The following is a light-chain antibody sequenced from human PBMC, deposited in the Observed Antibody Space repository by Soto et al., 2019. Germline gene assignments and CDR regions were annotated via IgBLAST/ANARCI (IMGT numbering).Light chain of an antibody. Sequence: DIQMTQSPSSLSASVGDRVTITCQASQDISDYLNWYQQKAGKAPKLLSFDASNLDTGVPSRFSGSGSGTDFTFTISSLQAEDIATYYCQQHDNLPLTFGGGTKVEIK. J-gene: IGKJ4*01. CDR2: DAS. V-gene: IGKV1-33*01. CDR3: QQHDNLPLT. CDR1: QDISDY.